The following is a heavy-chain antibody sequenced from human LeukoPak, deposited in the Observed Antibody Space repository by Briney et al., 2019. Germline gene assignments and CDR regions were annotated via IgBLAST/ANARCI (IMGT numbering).Heavy chain of an antibody. CDR1: GFTFNIYT. Sequence: PGGSLRLSCAASGFTFNIYTMTWVRQAPGKGLEWVSSIGSSSRYIYYADSVKGRFTISRDNDKNSVYLQMNSLRAEDTAVYYCASARGSNYGSLGDWGQGTLVTVSS. CDR2: IGSSSRYI. J-gene: IGHJ4*02. D-gene: IGHD5-18*01. V-gene: IGHV3-21*04. CDR3: ASARGSNYGSLGD.